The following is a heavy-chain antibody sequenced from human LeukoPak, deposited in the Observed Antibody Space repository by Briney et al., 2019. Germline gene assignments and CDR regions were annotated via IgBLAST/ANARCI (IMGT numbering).Heavy chain of an antibody. CDR1: GFTFSSYD. CDR3: AKDPTNAYCSGGSCYYYDY. CDR2: IRYDGSNK. Sequence: PGGSLRLSCAASGFTFSSYDMHWVRQAPGKGLERVAFIRYDGSNKYYADYVKGRFTISRDNSNNTPDMQMTSLRAEDTAVYYCAKDPTNAYCSGGSCYYYDYWGQGTLVTVSS. J-gene: IGHJ4*02. V-gene: IGHV3-30*02. D-gene: IGHD2-15*01.